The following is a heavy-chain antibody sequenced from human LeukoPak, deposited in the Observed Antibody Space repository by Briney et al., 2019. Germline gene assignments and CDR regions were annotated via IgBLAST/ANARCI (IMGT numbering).Heavy chain of an antibody. D-gene: IGHD3-22*01. Sequence: SETLSLTCTVSGGSISSYYWNWIRQHPGKGLEWIGYIYYSGSTYYNPSLKSRLTISVDTSKNQFSLILSSVTAADTAVYYCARDGDSSGYYHFDYWGQGTLVTVSS. J-gene: IGHJ4*02. CDR1: GGSISSYY. CDR2: IYYSGST. CDR3: ARDGDSSGYYHFDY. V-gene: IGHV4-59*06.